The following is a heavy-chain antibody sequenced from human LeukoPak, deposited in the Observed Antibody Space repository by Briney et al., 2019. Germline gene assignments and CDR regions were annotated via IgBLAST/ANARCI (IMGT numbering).Heavy chain of an antibody. CDR3: AELGITMIGGV. Sequence: GGSLRLSCAASGFTFSSYEMNWVRQAPGKGLEWVSYISSSGSTIYYADSVKGRFTTSRDNAKNSLYLQMNSLRAEDTAVYYCAELGITMIGGVWGKGTTVTISS. CDR1: GFTFSSYE. D-gene: IGHD3-10*02. V-gene: IGHV3-48*03. J-gene: IGHJ6*04. CDR2: ISSSGSTI.